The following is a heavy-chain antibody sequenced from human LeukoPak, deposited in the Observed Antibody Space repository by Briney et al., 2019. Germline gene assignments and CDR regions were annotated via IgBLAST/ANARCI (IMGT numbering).Heavy chain of an antibody. Sequence: SETLSLTCAVYGGSFSGDYWSWIRQPPGKGLEWIGEIYHSGSTNYNPSLKSRVTISVDTSKNQFSLKLSSVTAADTAVYYCARPGYCSGGSCPRWFDPWGQGTLVTVSS. J-gene: IGHJ5*02. D-gene: IGHD2-15*01. CDR3: ARPGYCSGGSCPRWFDP. CDR2: IYHSGST. CDR1: GGSFSGDY. V-gene: IGHV4-34*01.